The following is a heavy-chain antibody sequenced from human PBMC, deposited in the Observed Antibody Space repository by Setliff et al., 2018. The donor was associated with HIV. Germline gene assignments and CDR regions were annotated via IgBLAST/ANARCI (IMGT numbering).Heavy chain of an antibody. CDR3: ARHLPSISLFFGDPGPFDR. J-gene: IGHJ4*02. D-gene: IGHD3-10*01. V-gene: IGHV4-38-2*01. Sequence: SETLSLTCAVSGYAISSGYYWVWIRQSPQKGLEWIGTVSISGSTYYNPSLKSRVTISVDTSKIQFSLNLNSVTAADTAVYFCARHLPSISLFFGDPGPFDRWGQGALVTVSS. CDR2: VSISGST. CDR1: GYAISSGYY.